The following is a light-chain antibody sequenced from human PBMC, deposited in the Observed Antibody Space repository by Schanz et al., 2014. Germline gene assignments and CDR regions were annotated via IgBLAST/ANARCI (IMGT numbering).Light chain of an antibody. CDR1: SSNIGAGYD. CDR3: SSYAGSPYV. J-gene: IGLJ1*01. V-gene: IGLV1-40*01. Sequence: QSVLTQPPSVSGAPGQTVTISCTGSSSNIGAGYDVHWYQKLPGTAPKLLIYRNNNRPSGVPDRFSGSKSGTSASLAITGLQAEDEADYYCSSYAGSPYVFGTGTKLTVL. CDR2: RNN.